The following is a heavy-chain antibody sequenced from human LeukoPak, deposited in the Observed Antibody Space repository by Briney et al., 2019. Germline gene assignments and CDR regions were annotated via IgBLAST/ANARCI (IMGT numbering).Heavy chain of an antibody. V-gene: IGHV3-7*05. CDR3: ARDPYSSTWSYGMDV. J-gene: IGHJ6*02. Sequence: SGGSLRLSCAASGFTFRSYWMHWVRQAPGKGLEWVANIKQDGSEKVYVDSVKGRFTISRDNAKNSLFLQMDALRAEDTAVYYCARDPYSSTWSYGMDVWGQGTTVTVSS. CDR1: GFTFRSYW. D-gene: IGHD6-6*01. CDR2: IKQDGSEK.